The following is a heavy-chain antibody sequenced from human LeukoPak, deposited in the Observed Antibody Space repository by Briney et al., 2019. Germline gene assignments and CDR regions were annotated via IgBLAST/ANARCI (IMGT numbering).Heavy chain of an antibody. J-gene: IGHJ4*02. Sequence: PSETLSLTCTVSGGSISNSSYYWAWIRQPPGKGLEWIGRMYYSGSTNYNPSLKSRVTISVDTSKNQFSLKLSSVTAADTAVYYCARAKLWFGELLYDYWGQGTLVTVSS. V-gene: IGHV4-39*07. CDR2: MYYSGST. CDR1: GGSISNSSYY. D-gene: IGHD3-10*01. CDR3: ARAKLWFGELLYDY.